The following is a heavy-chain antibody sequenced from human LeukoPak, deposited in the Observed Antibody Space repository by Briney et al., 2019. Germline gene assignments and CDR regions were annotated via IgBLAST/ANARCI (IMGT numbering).Heavy chain of an antibody. J-gene: IGHJ4*02. CDR3: ARQTGSGLFSLP. D-gene: IGHD3-10*01. CDR1: GGSISSGSYY. V-gene: IGHV4-61*02. Sequence: SQTLSLTCTVSGGSISSGSYYWSWIRQPAGKGLEWIGRIYTSGSTNYNPSLKSRVTISVDTSKNQFSLKLSSVTAADTAVYYCARQTGSGLFSLPGGQGTLVTVSS. CDR2: IYTSGST.